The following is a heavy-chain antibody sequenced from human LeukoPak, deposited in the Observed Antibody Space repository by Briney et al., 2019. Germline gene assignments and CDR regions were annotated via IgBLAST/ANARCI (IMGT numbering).Heavy chain of an antibody. V-gene: IGHV3-74*01. CDR3: ARTGSGGDLDI. J-gene: IGHJ3*02. CDR2: INGDGTST. D-gene: IGHD2-15*01. CDR1: GFTFSNHW. Sequence: GGSLRLSCAASGFTFSNHWLHWVRQAPGKGLVWVSRINGDGTSTIYADSVKGRFTISRDNAESTVYLQMNSLRVEDTAVYYCARTGSGGDLDIWGQGTMVTVSS.